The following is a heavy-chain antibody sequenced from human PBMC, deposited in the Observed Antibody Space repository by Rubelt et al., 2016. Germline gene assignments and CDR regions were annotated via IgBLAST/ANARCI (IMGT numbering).Heavy chain of an antibody. Sequence: QVQLVQSGAEVKKPGASVKVSCKASGYTFTSYGISWVRQAPGQGLEWMGWISAYNGNTNYAQKLQGRVTMTTDTSTSTAYMERRSLRSDDTAVYYCARVEYYYDSSGYSDYWGQGTLVTVSS. CDR1: GYTFTSYG. J-gene: IGHJ4*02. CDR2: ISAYNGNT. V-gene: IGHV1-18*01. D-gene: IGHD3-22*01. CDR3: ARVEYYYDSSGYSDY.